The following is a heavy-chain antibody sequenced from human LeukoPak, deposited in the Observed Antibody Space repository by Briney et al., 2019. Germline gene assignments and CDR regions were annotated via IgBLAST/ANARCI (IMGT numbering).Heavy chain of an antibody. CDR2: IYTSGI. V-gene: IGHV4-4*07. J-gene: IGHJ5*02. D-gene: IGHD5-12*01. CDR1: GGSLSSYS. Sequence: PSETLSLTCTVSGGSLSSYSWNWIRQPQGKGLEWIGLIYTSGINYNPSLQSRITISVDTSKNQFSLKLTSVTAADTAVYYCARRMLEARESSATNWFDTWGQGTLVTVSS. CDR3: ARRMLEARESSATNWFDT.